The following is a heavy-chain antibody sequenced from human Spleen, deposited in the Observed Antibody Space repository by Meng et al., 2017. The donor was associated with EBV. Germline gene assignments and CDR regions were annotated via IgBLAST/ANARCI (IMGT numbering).Heavy chain of an antibody. CDR1: GYMFTDYY. D-gene: IGHD1-7*01. CDR2: VDPEDGEA. Sequence: EVQLVQVGDEVKKPGTTVKISCKVSGYMFTDYYMHWEQQAPGKGLEWMGLVDPEDGEAMYAEKFQGRVTISADTSTDTAYMELSSLRSEDTAVYYCATGNYNWKYPDYWGQGTLVTVSS. V-gene: IGHV1-69-2*01. CDR3: ATGNYNWKYPDY. J-gene: IGHJ4*02.